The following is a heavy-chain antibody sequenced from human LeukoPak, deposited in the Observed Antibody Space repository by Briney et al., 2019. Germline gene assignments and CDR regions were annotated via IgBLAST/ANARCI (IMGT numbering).Heavy chain of an antibody. CDR3: ARDSNGDWDY. V-gene: IGHV4-39*07. D-gene: IGHD4-17*01. J-gene: IGHJ4*02. CDR2: IYYSGST. Sequence: PSETLSLTCTVSGGSISSSSYYWGWIRQPPGKGLEWIGSIYYSGSTYYNPSLKSRVTISVDTSKNQFSLKLSSVTAADTAVYYCARDSNGDWDYWGQGTLVTVSS. CDR1: GGSISSSSYY.